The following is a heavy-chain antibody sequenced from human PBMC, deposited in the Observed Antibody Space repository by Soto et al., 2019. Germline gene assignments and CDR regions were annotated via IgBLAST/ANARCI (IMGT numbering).Heavy chain of an antibody. CDR3: ARSQGSSTSLEIYYYYYYGMDV. J-gene: IGHJ6*02. CDR1: GGTFSSYA. Sequence: QVQLLQSGAEVKKPGSSVKVSCKASGGTFSSYAISWVRQAPGQGLEWMGGIIPISGTANYAQKFQGRVTMTADESTSTAYMELSSLRSEDTAVYYCARSQGSSTSLEIYYYYYYGMDVWGQGTTVTVSS. D-gene: IGHD2-2*01. CDR2: IIPISGTA. V-gene: IGHV1-69*01.